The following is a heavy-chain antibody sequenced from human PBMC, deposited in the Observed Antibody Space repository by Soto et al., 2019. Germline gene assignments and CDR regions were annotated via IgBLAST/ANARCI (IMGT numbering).Heavy chain of an antibody. J-gene: IGHJ5*02. CDR3: AKESLLGYCSGGTCYNWFDP. CDR1: GFTFNIYA. D-gene: IGHD2-15*01. CDR2: ISGSGGTT. Sequence: GGSLRLSSAASGFTFNIYAMSWVRQAPGKGLEWVSTISGSGGTTYYADSVKGRFTISRDNSKNTLYLQMNSLRAEDTAVYYCAKESLLGYCSGGTCYNWFDPWGQGTLVTVSS. V-gene: IGHV3-23*01.